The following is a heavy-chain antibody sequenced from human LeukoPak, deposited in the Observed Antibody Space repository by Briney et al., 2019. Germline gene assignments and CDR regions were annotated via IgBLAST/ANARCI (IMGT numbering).Heavy chain of an antibody. CDR3: ARDSTGYWYLDL. D-gene: IGHD3-3*02. V-gene: IGHV3-53*01. CDR1: GFTVSSNY. J-gene: IGHJ2*01. CDR2: IYSGGST. Sequence: GGSLRLSCAASGFTVSSNYMSWVRQAPGKGLEWVSVIYSGGSTYYADSVKGRFTISSDNSKNTLYLQMNSLRVEDTAVYYCARDSTGYWYLDLWGRGTLVSVSS.